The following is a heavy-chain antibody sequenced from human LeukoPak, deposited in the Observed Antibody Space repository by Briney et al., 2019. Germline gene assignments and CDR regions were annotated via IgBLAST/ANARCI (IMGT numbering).Heavy chain of an antibody. Sequence: PGGSLRLSCAASGFTFSSYWMSWVRQASGKGLEWVANIKQDGSEKYYVDSVKGRFTISRDNAKNSLYLQMNSLRAEDTAVYYCARLSDEAFYDFWSGYRDYWGQGTLVTVSS. CDR1: GFTFSSYW. V-gene: IGHV3-7*01. CDR3: ARLSDEAFYDFWSGYRDY. J-gene: IGHJ4*02. CDR2: IKQDGSEK. D-gene: IGHD3-3*01.